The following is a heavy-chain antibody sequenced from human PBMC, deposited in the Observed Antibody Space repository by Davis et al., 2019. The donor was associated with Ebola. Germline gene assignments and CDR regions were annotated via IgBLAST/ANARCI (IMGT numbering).Heavy chain of an antibody. CDR1: GYTFTNPA. J-gene: IGHJ6*02. CDR3: AREISGYDSQPSFYYYYYYGMDV. CDR2: INTNTWNP. Sequence: APSVTVSCKASGYTFTNPAMNWVRQAPRQGLEWLGWINTNTWNPTYAQGLTGRFVFSLDTSVSTAYLQISSLKAEDTAVYYCAREISGYDSQPSFYYYYYYGMDVWGQGTTVTVSS. D-gene: IGHD5-12*01. V-gene: IGHV7-4-1*02.